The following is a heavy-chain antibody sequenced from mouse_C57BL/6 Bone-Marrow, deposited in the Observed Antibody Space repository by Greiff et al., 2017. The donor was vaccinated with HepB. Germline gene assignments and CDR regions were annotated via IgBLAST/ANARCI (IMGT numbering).Heavy chain of an antibody. CDR1: GFTFSDYG. CDR2: ISNWAYSI. CDR3: ARGAHNWDGAWFAY. Sequence: EVKLVESGGGLVQPGGSLKLSCAASGFTFSDYGMAWVRQAPRKGPEWVAFISNWAYSIYYADTVTGRFTISRENAKNTLYLEMSSLRSEDTAMYYCARGAHNWDGAWFAYWGQGTLVTVSA. J-gene: IGHJ3*01. D-gene: IGHD4-1*01. V-gene: IGHV5-15*01.